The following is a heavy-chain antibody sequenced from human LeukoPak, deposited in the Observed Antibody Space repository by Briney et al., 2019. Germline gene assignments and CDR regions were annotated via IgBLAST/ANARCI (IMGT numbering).Heavy chain of an antibody. CDR2: MNPNSGNT. D-gene: IGHD2-15*01. CDR1: GYTFTSYD. CDR3: ARELYCSGGSCYPANWFDP. Sequence: WPSVNVSCKASGYTFTSYDINWVRQATGQGLEWMRWMNPNSGNTGYAQKFQGGVTMTRNTSISTAYMELSSLRSEDTAMYYCARELYCSGGSCYPANWFDPWGQGTLVTVSS. J-gene: IGHJ5*02. V-gene: IGHV1-8*01.